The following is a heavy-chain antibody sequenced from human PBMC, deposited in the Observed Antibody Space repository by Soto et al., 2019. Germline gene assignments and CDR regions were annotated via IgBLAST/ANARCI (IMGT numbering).Heavy chain of an antibody. CDR3: VAGQYFFDY. CDR1: GLSFSRYG. V-gene: IGHV3-30*03. D-gene: IGHD6-19*01. CDR2: ISYDGSNK. Sequence: GVPLRLSYEASGLSFSRYGMQWVRQAPGKGLEWVAVISYDGSNKYYADSVKDRFTISRDNSKKTLYLQMNSLRADDTAVYYCVAGQYFFDYCGQGTLVTVSP. J-gene: IGHJ4*02.